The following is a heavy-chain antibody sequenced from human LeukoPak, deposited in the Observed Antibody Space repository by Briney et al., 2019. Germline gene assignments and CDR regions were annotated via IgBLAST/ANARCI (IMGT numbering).Heavy chain of an antibody. Sequence: GGSLRLSCAASGFTFNNYWMNWVRQTPGKGLEWVANIKDDGSEKYYLDSVKGRFTISRDNAKNSLYLQMNGLRAEDTAVYYCARVAWPYYFDSWGQGTLITVSS. CDR3: ARVAWPYYFDS. V-gene: IGHV3-7*01. CDR1: GFTFNNYW. CDR2: IKDDGSEK. J-gene: IGHJ4*02.